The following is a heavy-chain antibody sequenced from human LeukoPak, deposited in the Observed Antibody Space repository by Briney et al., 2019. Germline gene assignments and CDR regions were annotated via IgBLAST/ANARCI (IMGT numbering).Heavy chain of an antibody. CDR2: INSDGSST. J-gene: IGHJ5*01. CDR1: GFTFSTYW. V-gene: IGHV3-74*01. Sequence: PGGSLRLSCIASGFTFSTYWMHWVRQAPGKGLVWVSRINSDGSSTNYADSVKGRFTISRDNAKNTLYLQMDSLRAEDTAVYCCATLEGSGWSDFWGQGTLVTVSS. CDR3: ATLEGSGWSDF. D-gene: IGHD6-19*01.